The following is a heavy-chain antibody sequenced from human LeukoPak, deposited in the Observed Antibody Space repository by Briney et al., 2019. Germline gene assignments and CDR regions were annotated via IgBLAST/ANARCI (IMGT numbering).Heavy chain of an antibody. CDR1: GGSFSGYY. V-gene: IGHV4-34*01. CDR3: ARPFDSSSAY. J-gene: IGHJ4*02. D-gene: IGHD6-6*01. Sequence: NPSETLSLTCAVYGGSFSGYYWSWIRQPPGKGLEWIGEINHSGSTNYNPSLKSRVTISVDTSKNQFSLKLSSVTAADTAVYYCARPFDSSSAYWGQGTLVTVSS. CDR2: INHSGST.